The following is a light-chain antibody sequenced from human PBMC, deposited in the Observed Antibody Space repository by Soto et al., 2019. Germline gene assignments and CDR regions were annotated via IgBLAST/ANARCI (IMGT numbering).Light chain of an antibody. Sequence: QSVLTQPPSASGTPGQRVTISCSGSSSNIGSNYVYWYQQLPGTAPKLLIYRNNQRPSGVPDRFSGSKSATSASLAISGLRSEDEADHYCAAWDDSLSGVVFGGGTKLTVL. CDR3: AAWDDSLSGVV. CDR2: RNN. V-gene: IGLV1-47*01. J-gene: IGLJ2*01. CDR1: SSNIGSNY.